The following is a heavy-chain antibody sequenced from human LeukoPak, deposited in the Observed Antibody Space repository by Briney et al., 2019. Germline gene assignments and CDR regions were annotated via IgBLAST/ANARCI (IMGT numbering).Heavy chain of an antibody. CDR1: GGSFSGYY. D-gene: IGHD2-15*01. CDR2: INHSGST. V-gene: IGHV4-34*01. J-gene: IGHJ5*02. Sequence: SETLSLTCAVYGGSFSGYYWSWIRQPPGKGLEWIGEINHSGSTNYNPSLKSRVTISVDTSKNQFSLKLSSVTAADTAVYYCARGSDIVVVVAAEPQVKSNWFDPWGQGTLVTVSS. CDR3: ARGSDIVVVVAAEPQVKSNWFDP.